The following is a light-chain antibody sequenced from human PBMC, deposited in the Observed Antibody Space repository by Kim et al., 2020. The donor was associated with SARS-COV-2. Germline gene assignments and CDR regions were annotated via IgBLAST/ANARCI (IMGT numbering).Light chain of an antibody. Sequence: SPGGRATLSCRASQSVSSNLAWYQQKPGQAPRLLIYGASTRATGIPARFSGSGSGTEFTLTISSRQSEDFAVYYCQQYNNWPPWTFGQGTKVDIK. CDR3: QQYNNWPPWT. CDR2: GAS. J-gene: IGKJ1*01. CDR1: QSVSSN. V-gene: IGKV3-15*01.